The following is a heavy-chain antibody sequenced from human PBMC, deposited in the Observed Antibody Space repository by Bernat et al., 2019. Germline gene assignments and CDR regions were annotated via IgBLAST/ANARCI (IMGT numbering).Heavy chain of an antibody. J-gene: IGHJ4*02. V-gene: IGHV4-4*02. D-gene: IGHD6-19*01. CDR3: TRGAREAVAGTTDFDH. CDR2: IFHTGTT. Sequence: QVQLQESGPGLVDPSGTLSPTCAVSGDSISTKTWWTWVRQPPGKGLEWIGDIFHTGTTNYNPSLKSRVTISVDKSKNQFSLKLNSVTAADTAVYYCTRGAREAVAGTTDFDHWGQGTLVTVSS. CDR1: GDSISTKTW.